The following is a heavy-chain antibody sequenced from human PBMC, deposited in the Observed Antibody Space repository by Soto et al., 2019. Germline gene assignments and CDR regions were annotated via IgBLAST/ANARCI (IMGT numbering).Heavy chain of an antibody. CDR3: ARNSPGVYALWVDV. J-gene: IGHJ6*02. V-gene: IGHV3-74*01. CDR1: GFTFSNYW. Sequence: EVQLVESGGGLVEPGGSLRLSCAASGFTFSNYWMHWVRQAPGKGLVWVARIDTDGNSINYADFVEGRLRISRDNAKNTLYLQMNSLRAEVTAVYYCARNSPGVYALWVDVWGQGTTVTVS. CDR2: IDTDGNSI. D-gene: IGHD2-8*01.